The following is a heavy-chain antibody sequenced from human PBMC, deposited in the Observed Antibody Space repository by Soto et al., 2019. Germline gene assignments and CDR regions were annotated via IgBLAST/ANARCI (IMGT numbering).Heavy chain of an antibody. CDR3: PSNVPVTALGY. CDR1: GVTVGNNY. V-gene: IGHV3-66*01. J-gene: IGHJ4*02. CDR2: TYSGADT. Sequence: EVRLVESGGGLVQPGGSLRLSCAASGVTVGNNYMSWVRQAPGKGLEWVSVTYSGADTRYADSVKGRFTMSRDSTKNTVYLQMDSLRAEDTAVYFCPSNVPVTALGYWGQGSLVTVSS. D-gene: IGHD4-17*01.